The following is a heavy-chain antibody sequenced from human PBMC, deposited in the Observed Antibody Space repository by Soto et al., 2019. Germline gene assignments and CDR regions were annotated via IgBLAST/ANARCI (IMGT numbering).Heavy chain of an antibody. V-gene: IGHV1-69*13. J-gene: IGHJ5*02. CDR2: IIPIFGTA. CDR3: ARDNDYGGNSGVWWFDP. CDR1: GGTFSSYA. D-gene: IGHD4-17*01. Sequence: SVKVSCKASGGTFSSYAISWVRQAPGQGLEWMGGIIPIFGTANYAQKFQGRVTITADESTSTAYMELSSLRSEDTAVYYCARDNDYGGNSGVWWFDPWGQGTLVTVSS.